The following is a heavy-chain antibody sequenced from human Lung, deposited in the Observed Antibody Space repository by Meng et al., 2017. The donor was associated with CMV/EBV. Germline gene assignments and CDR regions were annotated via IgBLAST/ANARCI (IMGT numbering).Heavy chain of an antibody. V-gene: IGHV4-59*01. CDR3: AREEGIGGFDP. D-gene: IGHD3-10*01. CDR2: IYYSGST. Sequence: QPQESGPGLVKPSETLSLTCTVSGGSISSYYWSWIRQPPGKGLECIGYIYYSGSTNYNPSLKSRVTISVDTSKNQFSLKLSSVTAADTAVYYCAREEGIGGFDPWGQGTLVTVSS. J-gene: IGHJ5*02. CDR1: GGSISSYY.